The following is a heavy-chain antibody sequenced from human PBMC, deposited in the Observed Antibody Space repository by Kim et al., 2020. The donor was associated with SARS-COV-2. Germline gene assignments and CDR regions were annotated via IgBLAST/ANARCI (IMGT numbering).Heavy chain of an antibody. CDR3: AREPQGDSSGYYYFDY. D-gene: IGHD3-22*01. CDR2: IYYSGST. V-gene: IGHV4-31*03. J-gene: IGHJ4*02. Sequence: SETLSLTCTVSGGSISSGGYYWSWIRQHPGKGLEWIGYIYYSGSTYYNPSLKSRVTISVDTSKNQFSLKLSSVTAADTAVYYCAREPQGDSSGYYYFDYWGQGTLVTVSS. CDR1: GGSISSGGYY.